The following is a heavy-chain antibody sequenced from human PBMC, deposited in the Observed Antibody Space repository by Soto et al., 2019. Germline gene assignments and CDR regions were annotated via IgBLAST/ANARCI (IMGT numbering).Heavy chain of an antibody. CDR1: GGSFSGYY. Sequence: SETLSLTRAVYGGSFSGYYWSWIRQPPGKGLEWIGEINHSGSTNYNPSLKSRVTISVDTSKNQFSLKLSSVTAADTAVYYCARGRFLEWLLWFDPWGQGTLVTVSS. D-gene: IGHD3-3*01. J-gene: IGHJ5*02. V-gene: IGHV4-34*01. CDR3: ARGRFLEWLLWFDP. CDR2: INHSGST.